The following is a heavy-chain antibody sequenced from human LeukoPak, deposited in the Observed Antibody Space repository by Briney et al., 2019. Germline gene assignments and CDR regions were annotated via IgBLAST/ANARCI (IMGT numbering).Heavy chain of an antibody. CDR2: VKQDGTEK. D-gene: IGHD1-26*01. V-gene: IGHV3-7*01. CDR3: TRDTGGSGSYPDY. Sequence: GRSLRLSCEASGFTFSNYWMTWVRQTPGKGLEWVANVKQDGTEKYYWDSVTGRFTISRDNAKKSVYLQMSSLRVEDTGLYYCTRDTGGSGSYPDYWGQGTLVTVSS. CDR1: GFTFSNYW. J-gene: IGHJ4*02.